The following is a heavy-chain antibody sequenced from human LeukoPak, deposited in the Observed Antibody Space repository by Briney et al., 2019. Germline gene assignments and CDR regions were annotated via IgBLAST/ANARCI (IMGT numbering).Heavy chain of an antibody. V-gene: IGHV4-59*12. CDR3: ARGVTIFGVVGYRFDY. D-gene: IGHD3-3*01. Sequence: SETLSLTCTVSGGSISSYYWSWIRQPPGKGLEWIGYIYYSGSTNYNPSLKSRVTISVDTSKNQFSLNLRSVTAADTAVYYCARGVTIFGVVGYRFDYWGQGTLVTVSS. CDR1: GGSISSYY. J-gene: IGHJ4*02. CDR2: IYYSGST.